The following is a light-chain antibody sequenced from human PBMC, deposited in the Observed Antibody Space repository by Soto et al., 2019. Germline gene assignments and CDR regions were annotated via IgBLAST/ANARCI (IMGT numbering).Light chain of an antibody. CDR3: MQATQFPHT. Sequence: EIVMTQTPLSSPVTLGQPASISCRSSQSLLDSDGETYLSWLQQRPGQPPRHLIYKTSSRFSGVPDRFSGSGAGTDFTLKISRVEVEDVGVYYCMQATQFPHTFGQGTKLEI. CDR1: QSLLDSDGETY. J-gene: IGKJ2*01. CDR2: KTS. V-gene: IGKV2-24*01.